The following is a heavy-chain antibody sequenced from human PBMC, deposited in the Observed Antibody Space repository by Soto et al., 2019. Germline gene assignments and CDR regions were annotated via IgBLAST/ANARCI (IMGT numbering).Heavy chain of an antibody. CDR1: GYTFTSYG. J-gene: IGHJ6*02. CDR3: ARTNYDFWSGSGVGMDV. D-gene: IGHD3-3*01. CDR2: ISAYNGNT. Sequence: ASVKVSCKASGYTFTSYGISWVRQAPGQGLEWMGWISAYNGNTNYAQKLQGRVTMTTDTSTSTAYMEVRSLRSDDTAVYYCARTNYDFWSGSGVGMDVWGQGTTVTVSS. V-gene: IGHV1-18*01.